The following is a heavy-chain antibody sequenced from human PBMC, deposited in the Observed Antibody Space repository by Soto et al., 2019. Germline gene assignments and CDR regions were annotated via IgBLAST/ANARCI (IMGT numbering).Heavy chain of an antibody. V-gene: IGHV4-30-2*01. D-gene: IGHD6-13*01. J-gene: IGHJ4*02. CDR1: GGSISSSGYS. CDR2: IYHSGST. Sequence: SETLSLTCAVSGGSISSSGYSWNWIRQPPGKGLEWIGYIYHSGSTYYNPSLKSRVAISVDRSKNQFSLNLRSDDTAVYYCARCQYSSSWYITGTTNGYFDYWGQGTLVTVSS. CDR3: ARCQYSSSWYITGTTNGYFDY.